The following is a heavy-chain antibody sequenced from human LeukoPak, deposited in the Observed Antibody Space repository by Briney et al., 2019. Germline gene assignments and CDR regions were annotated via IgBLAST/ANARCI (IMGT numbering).Heavy chain of an antibody. CDR1: GYTFTRNF. J-gene: IGHJ4*02. D-gene: IGHD2-15*01. Sequence: ASVKVSCKASGYTFTRNFMHWVRHAPGHGLEWMGVFNPSGGSATCSQNFQGRVTMTRDTSTSTVYMEMSSLRSEDTAVYYCARESCSGGSCYYFDYWGQGTLVTVSS. CDR3: ARESCSGGSCYYFDY. V-gene: IGHV1-46*01. CDR2: FNPSGGSA.